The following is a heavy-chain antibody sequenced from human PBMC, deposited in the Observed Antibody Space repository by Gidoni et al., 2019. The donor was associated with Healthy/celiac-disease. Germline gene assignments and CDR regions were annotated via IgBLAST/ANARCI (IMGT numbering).Heavy chain of an antibody. J-gene: IGHJ4*02. Sequence: EVQLVESGGGLVQPGGALRLYCADHGFTFSSYAMSWVRQAPGKGLELVSAISGSGGSTYYAYSVKRRFTISRDNSKNTLYLQMNSLRADDTALYYCAKDQGPVTTRPWLYFDYWGQRTLVTVSS. D-gene: IGHD4-17*01. V-gene: IGHV3-23*04. CDR1: GFTFSSYA. CDR2: ISGSGGST. CDR3: AKDQGPVTTRPWLYFDY.